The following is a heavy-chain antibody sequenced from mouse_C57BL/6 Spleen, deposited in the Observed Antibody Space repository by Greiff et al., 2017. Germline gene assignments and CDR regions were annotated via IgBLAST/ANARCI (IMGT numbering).Heavy chain of an antibody. J-gene: IGHJ3*01. CDR2: IHPNSGST. CDR1: GYTFTSYW. V-gene: IGHV1-64*01. Sequence: QVQLQQPGAELVKPGASVKLSCKASGYTFTSYWMHWVKQRPGQGLEWIGMIHPNSGSTNYNEKFKSKATLTVDKSSSTAYMQRSSLTSEDSAVYYCAREGEPEAWFAYWGQGTLVTVSA. CDR3: AREGEPEAWFAY.